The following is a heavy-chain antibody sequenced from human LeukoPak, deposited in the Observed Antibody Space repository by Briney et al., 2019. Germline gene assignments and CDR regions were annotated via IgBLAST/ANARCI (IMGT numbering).Heavy chain of an antibody. CDR3: AKCSRAGAITYYFDY. CDR1: GYTFTNYA. J-gene: IGHJ4*02. CDR2: INSGNGNT. V-gene: IGHV1-3*03. Sequence: ASVKVSCKASGYTFTNYAIHWVRQAPGQRLEWMGWINSGNGNTKYSLDFQGRVAITRDTSASTAYMDLSSLRSEDTAVYYCAKCSRAGAITYYFDYWGQGTLVTVSS. D-gene: IGHD6-19*01.